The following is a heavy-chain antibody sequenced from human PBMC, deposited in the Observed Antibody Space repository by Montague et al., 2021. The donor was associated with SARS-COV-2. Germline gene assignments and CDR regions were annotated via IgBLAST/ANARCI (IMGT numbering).Heavy chain of an antibody. D-gene: IGHD3-10*01. V-gene: IGHV3-23*01. J-gene: IGHJ4*02. Sequence: SMRLSCSASGFTFSSYAMSWVRQAPGKGLEWVSGITGSDASTYYXDSVKGRFTISRDNSKNTLYLQMSSLRAEDTAVYYCAKASSSGFGESDCWGQGTLVTVSS. CDR2: ITGSDAST. CDR1: GFTFSSYA. CDR3: AKASSSGFGESDC.